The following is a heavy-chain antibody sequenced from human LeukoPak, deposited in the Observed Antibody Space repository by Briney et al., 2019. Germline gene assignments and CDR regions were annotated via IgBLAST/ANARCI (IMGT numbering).Heavy chain of an antibody. Sequence: PGGSLRLSCAASGFTFSSYSMNWVRQAPGKGLEWVSSISSSSSYIYYADSVKGRFTISRDNAKNSLYLQMNSLRAEDTAVYYCAKGGGGIGANNWFDPWGQGTLVTVSS. V-gene: IGHV3-21*01. J-gene: IGHJ5*02. D-gene: IGHD3-10*01. CDR2: ISSSSSYI. CDR3: AKGGGGIGANNWFDP. CDR1: GFTFSSYS.